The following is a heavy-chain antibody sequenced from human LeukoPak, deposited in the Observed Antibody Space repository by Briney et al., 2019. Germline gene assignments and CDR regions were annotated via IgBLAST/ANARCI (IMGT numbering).Heavy chain of an antibody. CDR1: EFTFSSYW. CDR2: IKQDGTDK. CDR3: ARGGSYLSAFDI. Sequence: GGFLRLSCEASEFTFSSYWMSWVRQAPGKGLEWVANIKQDGTDKYYVESVKGRFTISRDNAKNSLYLQMNSLRAEDTAVYYCARGGSYLSAFDIWGQGTMVTVSS. V-gene: IGHV3-7*04. D-gene: IGHD1-26*01. J-gene: IGHJ3*02.